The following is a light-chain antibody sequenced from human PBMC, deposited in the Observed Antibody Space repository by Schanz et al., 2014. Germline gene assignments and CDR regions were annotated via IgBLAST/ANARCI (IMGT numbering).Light chain of an antibody. CDR1: SSDVGAYNY. J-gene: IGLJ2*01. Sequence: QSALTQPPSASGSRGQSVTISCTGTSSDVGAYNYVSWYQQHPGKAPKLMIYEVNKRPSGVPDRFSGSKSGNTASLTVSGLQAEDEADYYCSSYAGTNNWRVFGGGTKLPVL. V-gene: IGLV2-8*01. CDR2: EVN. CDR3: SSYAGTNNWRV.